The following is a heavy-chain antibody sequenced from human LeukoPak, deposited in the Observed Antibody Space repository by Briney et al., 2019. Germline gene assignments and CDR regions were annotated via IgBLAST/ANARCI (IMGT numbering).Heavy chain of an antibody. CDR3: ARAGGRWGYYDILTGYLS. CDR1: GGSISSYY. CDR2: IYYSGST. V-gene: IGHV4-59*01. Sequence: SETLSLTCTVSGGSISSYYWSWIRQPPGKGLEWIGYIYYSGSTNYNPSLKSRVTISVDTSKNQFSLKLSSVTAADTAVYYCARAGGRWGYYDILTGYLSWGQGTLVTVSS. J-gene: IGHJ4*02. D-gene: IGHD3-9*01.